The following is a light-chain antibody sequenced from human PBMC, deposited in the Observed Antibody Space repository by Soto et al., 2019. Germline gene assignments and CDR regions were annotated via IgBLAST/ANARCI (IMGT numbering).Light chain of an antibody. V-gene: IGLV2-8*01. J-gene: IGLJ3*02. Sequence: QSALTQPPSASGSPKQSVTISCTRTSSDVGGYNYVSWYQQHPGKAPKLMIYEVSKRPSGVPDRFSGSKSGNTASLTVSGLQAEDEADYYCNSYAGSNNWVFGGGTKLTVL. CDR3: NSYAGSNNWV. CDR2: EVS. CDR1: SSDVGGYNY.